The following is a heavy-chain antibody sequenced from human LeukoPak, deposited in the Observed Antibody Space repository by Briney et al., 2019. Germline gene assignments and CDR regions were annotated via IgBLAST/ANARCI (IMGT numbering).Heavy chain of an antibody. D-gene: IGHD1-26*01. V-gene: IGHV4-59*11. CDR1: GGSLSTHY. CDR2: IYSRASTRETT. J-gene: IGHJ4*02. CDR3: ARDQEYSGSYYRYFDY. Sequence: KPSETLSLTCTVSGGSLSTHYWSWIRQPPGQGLEWIGDIYSRASTRETTNYNPSLKSRVTISVDTSENQFSLKLTSVTATDTAVYYCARDQEYSGSYYRYFDYWGRGTLVTVSS.